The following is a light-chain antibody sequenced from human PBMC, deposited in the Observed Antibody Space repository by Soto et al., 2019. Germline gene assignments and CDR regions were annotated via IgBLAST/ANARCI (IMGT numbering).Light chain of an antibody. CDR1: QSVSTW. Sequence: DIQMTQSPSSLSASVGDTVTITCRASQSVSTWLAWYQQKAGKAPKLLIYDASRLQSGVSSRFSGSGSGTELTLTISSLQPEASATYYCQQYNSYSPTFGPGTKVEVK. CDR3: QQYNSYSPT. V-gene: IGKV1-5*01. CDR2: DAS. J-gene: IGKJ1*01.